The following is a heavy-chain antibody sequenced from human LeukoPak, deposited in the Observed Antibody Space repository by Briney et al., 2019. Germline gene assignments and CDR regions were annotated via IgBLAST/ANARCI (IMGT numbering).Heavy chain of an antibody. CDR2: INTDGSST. CDR1: GFTFSSYW. V-gene: IGHV3-74*01. D-gene: IGHD6-6*01. Sequence: GGSLRLSCAASGFTFSSYWMHWVRQAPGKGLVWVSHINTDGSSTTYADSVKGRLTISRDNAKNTLYLQMNSLRAENTAVYYCARSGGSSSLGYWGQGTLVTVSS. CDR3: ARSGGSSSLGY. J-gene: IGHJ4*02.